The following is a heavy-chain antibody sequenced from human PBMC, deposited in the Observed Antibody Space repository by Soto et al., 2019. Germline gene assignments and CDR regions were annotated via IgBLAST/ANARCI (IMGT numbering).Heavy chain of an antibody. Sequence: EVELLESGGDLVQPGGSLRLSCAASGFTFSSYDMNWVRQAPGKGLEWVSAIGVYANTYYADSVEGGFTISRDDSRSTVHLELNSLRVDDTAVYYCAKESTVGSPGDYFDSWGQGTLVTVSS. CDR3: AKESTVGSPGDYFDS. J-gene: IGHJ4*02. CDR1: GFTFSSYD. CDR2: IGVYANT. D-gene: IGHD1-26*01. V-gene: IGHV3-23*01.